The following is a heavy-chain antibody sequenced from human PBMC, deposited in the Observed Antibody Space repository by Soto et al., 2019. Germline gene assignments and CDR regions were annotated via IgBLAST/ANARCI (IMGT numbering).Heavy chain of an antibody. D-gene: IGHD2-15*01. J-gene: IGHJ5*02. CDR3: ARQYCSGGSCYSWFDP. CDR1: GGSFSGYY. V-gene: IGHV4-34*01. Sequence: QVQLQQWGAGLLKPSETLSLTCAVYGGSFSGYYWSWIRQPPGKGLEWIGEINHSGSTNYNPSLNGRVTISVDTSKNQFALKLSSVTAADTAVYYWARQYCSGGSCYSWFDPWGQGTLVTVSS. CDR2: INHSGST.